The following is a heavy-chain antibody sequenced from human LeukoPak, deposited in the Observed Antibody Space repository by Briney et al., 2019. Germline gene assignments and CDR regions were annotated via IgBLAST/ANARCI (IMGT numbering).Heavy chain of an antibody. CDR2: INHSGST. J-gene: IGHJ4*02. CDR3: ASRRGREVTLGRRENRPLDY. CDR1: GGSFSGYY. Sequence: SETLSLTCAVYGGSFSGYYWSWIRQPPGKGLEWIGEINHSGSTNYNPSLKSRVTISVDTSKNQFSLKLSSVTAADTAVYYCASRRGREVTLGRRENRPLDYWGQGTLVTVSS. V-gene: IGHV4-34*01. D-gene: IGHD3-16*01.